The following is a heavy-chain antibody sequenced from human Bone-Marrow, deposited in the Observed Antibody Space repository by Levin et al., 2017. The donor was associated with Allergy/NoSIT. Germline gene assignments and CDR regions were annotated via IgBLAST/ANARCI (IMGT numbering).Heavy chain of an antibody. CDR2: ISSGSTYI. Sequence: GGSLRLSCAASGFSFSSKVMNWVRQAPGKGLEWVSSISSGSTYIYYADSVKGRFTISRDNAYNSVSLRMNSLRAEDTAVYYCASSQMWFEGPDYWGQGTLVTVSS. CDR3: ASSQMWFEGPDY. J-gene: IGHJ4*02. CDR1: GFSFSSKV. V-gene: IGHV3-21*06. D-gene: IGHD5-18*01.